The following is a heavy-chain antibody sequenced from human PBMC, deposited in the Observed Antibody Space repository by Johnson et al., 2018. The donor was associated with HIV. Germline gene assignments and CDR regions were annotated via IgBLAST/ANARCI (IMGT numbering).Heavy chain of an antibody. Sequence: VQLVESGGGLVQPGGSLRLSCAASGFTFTTKYMSWVRQAPGKGLEWVSSISWGSGTIDYADSVKGRFTISRDNSKNTLYLQMNSLRAEDTAVYYCAKDFWPVGARGAFDIWGQGTMVTVSS. J-gene: IGHJ3*02. CDR3: AKDFWPVGARGAFDI. CDR2: ISWGSGTI. CDR1: GFTFTTKY. V-gene: IGHV3-23*04. D-gene: IGHD1-26*01.